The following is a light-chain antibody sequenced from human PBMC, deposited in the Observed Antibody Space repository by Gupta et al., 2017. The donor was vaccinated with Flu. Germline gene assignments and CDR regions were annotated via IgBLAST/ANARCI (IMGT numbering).Light chain of an antibody. CDR1: HSDIGNNF. CDR3: ASWDASQTVVL. CDR2: EDN. Sequence: QSVLTPPPSVSAAPGQKVAISCSGSHSDIGNNFVSWYQQFPGSAPKVIIYEDNKRLSGIPDRFAGSKSGTSATLDITALPTGDEAHYYGASWDASQTVVLFGGGTRLTVL. J-gene: IGLJ2*01. V-gene: IGLV1-51*01.